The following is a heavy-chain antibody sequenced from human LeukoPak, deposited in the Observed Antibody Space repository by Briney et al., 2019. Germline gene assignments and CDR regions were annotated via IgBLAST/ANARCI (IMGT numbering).Heavy chain of an antibody. Sequence: SETLSLTCTVSGGSISSYYWSWIRQPPGKGLEWIGYIYYSGSTNYNPSLKSRVTISVDTSKNQFSLKLSSVTAADTAVYYCARHLFYYDSKAFDIWGQGTMVTVSS. V-gene: IGHV4-59*08. CDR1: GGSISSYY. CDR2: IYYSGST. J-gene: IGHJ3*02. D-gene: IGHD3-22*01. CDR3: ARHLFYYDSKAFDI.